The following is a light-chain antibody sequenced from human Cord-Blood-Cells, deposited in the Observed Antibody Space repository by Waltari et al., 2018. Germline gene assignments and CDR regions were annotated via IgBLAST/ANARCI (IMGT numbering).Light chain of an antibody. J-gene: IGLJ3*02. Sequence: QSALTQPASVSGSPGQSITISCTGTSSDVGGYNYVSWYQQHPGKAPKLMLYDVSNRPSGVSNRCSGSKSGNTASLTISGLQAEDEADYYCSSYTSSSTVFGGGTKLTVL. CDR3: SSYTSSSTV. CDR2: DVS. CDR1: SSDVGGYNY. V-gene: IGLV2-14*03.